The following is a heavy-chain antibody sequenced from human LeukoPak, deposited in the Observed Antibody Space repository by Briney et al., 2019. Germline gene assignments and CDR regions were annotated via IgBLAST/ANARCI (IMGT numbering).Heavy chain of an antibody. CDR1: GGSISSGANYW. J-gene: IGHJ5*02. V-gene: IGHV3-74*01. Sequence: LSLTCTVSGGSISSGANYWSWIRQPPGKGLVWVSRINVEGTRTDYADSVRGRFTISRDNAKNTLYLQMNGLTAEDTAIYYCVRSMSGRNDLWGQGTLVSVSS. CDR3: VRSMSGRNDL. CDR2: INVEGTRT. D-gene: IGHD3-3*01.